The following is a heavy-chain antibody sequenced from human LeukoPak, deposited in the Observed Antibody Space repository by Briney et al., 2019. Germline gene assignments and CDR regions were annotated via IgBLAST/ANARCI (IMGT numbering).Heavy chain of an antibody. Sequence: PPETLSLTCAVYGGSFSGYYWNWIRQPPGKGLEWIGEINHSGSTNYNPSLKSRVTISVDTSKNQFSLKLSSVTAADTAVYYCARAVSGIAALLNYWGQGTPVTVSS. J-gene: IGHJ4*02. V-gene: IGHV4-34*01. CDR2: INHSGST. D-gene: IGHD6-13*01. CDR1: GGSFSGYY. CDR3: ARAVSGIAALLNY.